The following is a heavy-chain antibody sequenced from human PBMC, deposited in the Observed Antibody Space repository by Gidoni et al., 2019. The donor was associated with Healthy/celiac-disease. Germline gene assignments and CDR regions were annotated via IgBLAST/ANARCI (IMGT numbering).Heavy chain of an antibody. CDR2: VYQGGTT. CDR3: ARSRTGGGKVDF. V-gene: IGHV4-59*01. D-gene: IGHD3-9*01. Sequence: QVQLQESGPGLVKPSETLSLICAVSGDSISDYNWSWVRQAPGKGLEWVGSVYQGGTTNYNPSLKNRVSISVDTSKNQFSLRLSSVTAADTAVYFCARSRTGGGKVDFWGQGALVTVAS. CDR1: GDSISDYN. J-gene: IGHJ4*02.